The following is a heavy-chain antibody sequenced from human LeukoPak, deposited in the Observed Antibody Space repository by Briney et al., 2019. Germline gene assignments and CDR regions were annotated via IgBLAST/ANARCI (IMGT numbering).Heavy chain of an antibody. V-gene: IGHV3-33*01. CDR2: IWYDGSNK. CDR1: GFTFSSSG. CDR3: AREIGFGTYYSM. Sequence: PGGSLRLSCAASGFTFSSSGLHWVRQAPGKGLEWVAGIWYDGSNKDNADAVRGRFTISRDNSKNTLYLQMNSLRPEDTAVYYCAREIGFGTYYSMWGQGTLVTVSP. D-gene: IGHD1-26*01. J-gene: IGHJ4*02.